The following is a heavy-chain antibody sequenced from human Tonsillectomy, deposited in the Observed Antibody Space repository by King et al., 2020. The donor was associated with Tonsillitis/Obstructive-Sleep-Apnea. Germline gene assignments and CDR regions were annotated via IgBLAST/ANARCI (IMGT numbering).Heavy chain of an antibody. V-gene: IGHV4-34*01. J-gene: IGHJ3*02. CDR2: ITQSGNT. CDR1: GGSFSGYY. Sequence: VQLQQWGAGLLKPSETLSLTCAVYGGSFSGYYWTWIRQPPGKGLEWVGRITQSGNTNYNPSLKSRVTISVDTSKNQFSLKVSSVTAADTSVYYCARMVPAWSDAFGIWGQGTMVTVSS. CDR3: ARMVPAWSDAFGI. D-gene: IGHD3-10*01.